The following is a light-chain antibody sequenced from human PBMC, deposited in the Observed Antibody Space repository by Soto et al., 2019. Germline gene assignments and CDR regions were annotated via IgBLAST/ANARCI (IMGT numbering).Light chain of an antibody. CDR3: AAWDDSLSGVV. CDR1: SSNIGSNY. V-gene: IGLV1-47*01. CDR2: RNI. J-gene: IGLJ2*01. Sequence: QSVLTQPPSASGSPGQRVTISCSGSSSNIGSNYVFCYQQLPGTAPKHLIYRNIRRPSGVPDRFSGAKSGTSASLAISGLRSEDETDYYCAAWDDSLSGVVFGGGTQLTVL.